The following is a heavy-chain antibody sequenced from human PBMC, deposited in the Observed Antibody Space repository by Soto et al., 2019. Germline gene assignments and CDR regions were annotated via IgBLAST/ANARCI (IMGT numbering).Heavy chain of an antibody. D-gene: IGHD2-2*03. V-gene: IGHV4-39*01. CDR3: ARLNGXCVSTNCHGYYGMDV. CDR1: GGSISGHSYS. Sequence: SEILSLTCTVSGGSISGHSYSCGCIHKSPGKGLEWIGTIYSSENTYYNPSLLSRVTISVDTSKNEFSLRLSSVTAADTAVYYCARLNGXCVSTNCHGYYGMDVWGQGTTVTVSS. CDR2: IYSSENT. J-gene: IGHJ6*02.